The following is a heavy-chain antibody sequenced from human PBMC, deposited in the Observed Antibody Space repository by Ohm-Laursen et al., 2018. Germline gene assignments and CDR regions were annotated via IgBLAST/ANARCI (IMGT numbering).Heavy chain of an antibody. J-gene: IGHJ6*02. CDR2: INQDGSEK. CDR3: ARDLGAVAGTGGGMDV. D-gene: IGHD6-19*01. Sequence: SLRLSCAASGFTFGSYWMTWVRQAPGKGLEWVANINQDGSEKYYVDSVKGRFTISRDNAQNSLYLQMNSLRAEDTAVYYCARDLGAVAGTGGGMDVWGQGTTVTVSS. CDR1: GFTFGSYW. V-gene: IGHV3-7*01.